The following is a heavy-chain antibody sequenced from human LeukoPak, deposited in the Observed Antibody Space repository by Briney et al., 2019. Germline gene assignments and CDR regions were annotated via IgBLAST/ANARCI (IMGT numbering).Heavy chain of an antibody. J-gene: IGHJ4*02. V-gene: IGHV3-21*01. D-gene: IGHD2-2*02. CDR1: GFTFSSYS. Sequence: GGSLRLSCAASGFTFSSYSMNWVRQAPGKGLEWVSSISSSSSYIYYADSVKGRFTISRDNAKNTLYLQMNSLRAENTAGYYCARDSPGYCSSTSCHTPFDYWGQGTLVTVYS. CDR2: ISSSSSYI. CDR3: ARDSPGYCSSTSCHTPFDY.